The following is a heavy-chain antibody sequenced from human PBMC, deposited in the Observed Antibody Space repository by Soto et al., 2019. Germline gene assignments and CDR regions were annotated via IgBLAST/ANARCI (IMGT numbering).Heavy chain of an antibody. V-gene: IGHV4-4*02. CDR1: GLHHSNSNL. Sequence: QVQLRESGPGLVKPSGTLSLNCAVSGLHHSNSNLWFGARESPGKGLEWIGEMYHSGSTTYTPSLRGRVTMSVDKSNNQFSLQLRYVTAADTAVYYCATLPPRIELAVLPIPTWGQGTLVTVSA. CDR3: ATLPPRIELAVLPIPT. D-gene: IGHD2-8*02. J-gene: IGHJ5*02. CDR2: MYHSGST.